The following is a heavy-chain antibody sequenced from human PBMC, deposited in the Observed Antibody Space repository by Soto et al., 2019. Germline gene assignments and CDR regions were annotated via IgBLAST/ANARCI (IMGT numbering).Heavy chain of an antibody. CDR3: SGAESPDTAYFSLY. CDR1: GVTLRASA. Sequence: AGGALRHSRCGSGVTLRASAILLGRPGPGKGLEWVGRIRNKVDSYRTVYAAPVNGRFTISRDDSKNMAYLQMNSLTTEDTAVYYCSGAESPDTAYFSLYWGQGTPVTVSS. D-gene: IGHD1-26*01. V-gene: IGHV3-73*01. CDR2: IRNKVDSYRT. J-gene: IGHJ4*02.